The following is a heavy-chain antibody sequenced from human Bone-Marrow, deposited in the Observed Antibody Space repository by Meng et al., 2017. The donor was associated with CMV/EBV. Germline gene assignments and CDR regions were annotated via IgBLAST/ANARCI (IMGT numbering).Heavy chain of an antibody. D-gene: IGHD5-24*01. CDR2: ISGSGGDT. CDR1: GFTFSSHA. J-gene: IGHJ4*02. V-gene: IGHV3-23*01. CDR3: ARDLEMATEGFDY. Sequence: GESLKISCATSGFTFSSHAMSWVRQAPGKGLEWVSAISGSGGDTYYADSVKGRFTISRDNFNTMLYLEMNSLRAEDTAVYYCARDLEMATEGFDYWGQGTLVTVSS.